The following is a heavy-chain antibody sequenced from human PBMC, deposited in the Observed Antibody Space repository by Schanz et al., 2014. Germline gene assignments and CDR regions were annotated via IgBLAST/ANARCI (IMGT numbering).Heavy chain of an antibody. CDR1: GFTFSAYY. CDR2: ISYDGSFK. Sequence: VQLVESGGGLVQPGGSLRLSCAASGFTFSAYYMDWVRQAPGKGLEWVAVISYDGSFKNYADSVRGRITMSRDNSKNTMYLQINNLRADDTAVYYCARELPGVVAFDFWGQGTMVTVSS. D-gene: IGHD7-27*01. J-gene: IGHJ3*01. CDR3: ARELPGVVAFDF. V-gene: IGHV3-33*08.